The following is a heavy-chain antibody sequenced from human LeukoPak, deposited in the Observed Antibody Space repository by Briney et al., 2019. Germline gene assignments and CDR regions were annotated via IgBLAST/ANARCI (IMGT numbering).Heavy chain of an antibody. CDR1: GFTFSSYG. CDR2: ISYDGSNK. CDR3: AKDLDIYGDYDLPDY. Sequence: GGSLRPSCAASGFTFSSYGMHWVRQAPGKGLEWVAVISYDGSNKYYADSVKGRFTISRDNSKNTLYLQMNSLRAEDTAAYYCAKDLDIYGDYDLPDYWGQGTLVTVSS. D-gene: IGHD4-17*01. J-gene: IGHJ4*02. V-gene: IGHV3-30*18.